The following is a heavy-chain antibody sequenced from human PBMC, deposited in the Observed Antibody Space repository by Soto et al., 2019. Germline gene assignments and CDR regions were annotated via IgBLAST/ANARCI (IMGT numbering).Heavy chain of an antibody. V-gene: IGHV3-21*01. CDR3: ARGSPMTTVTYSDY. D-gene: IGHD4-4*01. Sequence: EVQLVESGGGLVKPGGSLRLSCAASGFTFSSYSMNWVRQAPGKGLEWVSSISSSSSYIYYADSVKGRFTISRDNAKNSLYLQMNSLRDEDTAVYYCARGSPMTTVTYSDYWGQGTLVTVSS. CDR1: GFTFSSYS. CDR2: ISSSSSYI. J-gene: IGHJ4*02.